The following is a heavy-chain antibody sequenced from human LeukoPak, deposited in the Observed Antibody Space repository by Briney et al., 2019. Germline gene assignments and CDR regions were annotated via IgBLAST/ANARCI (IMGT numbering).Heavy chain of an antibody. V-gene: IGHV1-18*01. J-gene: IGHJ4*02. Sequence: EWMGWISAYNGNTNYAQKLQGRVTMTTDTSTSTAYMELRSLRSDDTAVYYCARDAVAKFDYWGQGTLVTVSS. D-gene: IGHD6-19*01. CDR2: ISAYNGNT. CDR3: ARDAVAKFDY.